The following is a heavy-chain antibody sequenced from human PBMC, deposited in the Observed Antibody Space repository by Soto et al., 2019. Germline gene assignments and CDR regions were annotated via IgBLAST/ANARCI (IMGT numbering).Heavy chain of an antibody. Sequence: SETLSLTCSVSSDSFSKYYWTWIRQPPGEGLEWIGYIYFNGNTNYNPSLKGRVTISIDTSKKQFSLNLSSVTAADTAVYYCASVTFGGVVLAHWGQGTLVTVSS. V-gene: IGHV4-59*01. CDR3: ASVTFGGVVLAH. CDR2: IYFNGNT. D-gene: IGHD3-16*01. CDR1: SDSFSKYY. J-gene: IGHJ4*02.